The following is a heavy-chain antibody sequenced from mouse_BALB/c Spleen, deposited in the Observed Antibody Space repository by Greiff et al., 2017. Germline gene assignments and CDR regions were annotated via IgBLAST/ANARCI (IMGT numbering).Heavy chain of an antibody. CDR3: ARSSYYYGSRGVSWFAY. Sequence: EVQLQESGPGLVKPSQSLSLTCTVTGYSITSDYAWNWIRQFPGNKLEWMGYISYSGSTSYNPSLKSRISITRDTSKNQFFLQLNSVTTEDTATYYCARSSYYYGSRGVSWFAYWGQGTLVTVSA. J-gene: IGHJ3*01. D-gene: IGHD1-1*01. CDR1: GYSITSDYA. V-gene: IGHV3-2*02. CDR2: ISYSGST.